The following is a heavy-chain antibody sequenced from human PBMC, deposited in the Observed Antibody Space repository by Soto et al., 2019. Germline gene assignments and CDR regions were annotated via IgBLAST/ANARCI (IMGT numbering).Heavy chain of an antibody. Sequence: SETLSLTCTVCSGSVSSASYFWTWIRQPPGKGLEWIGSIYYSGTTYYNPSLKSPVTISVDTSKNQFSLKMTSLTAADTAVYYCARGLVFGVAIPLFDPWGQGTLVTVSS. CDR1: SGSVSSASYF. CDR3: ARGLVFGVAIPLFDP. CDR2: IYYSGTT. J-gene: IGHJ5*02. D-gene: IGHD3-3*01. V-gene: IGHV4-61*01.